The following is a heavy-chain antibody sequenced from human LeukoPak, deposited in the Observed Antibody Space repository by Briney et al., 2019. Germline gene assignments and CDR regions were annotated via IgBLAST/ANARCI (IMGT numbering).Heavy chain of an antibody. CDR2: INTNTGNQ. J-gene: IGHJ2*01. CDR1: GYTFTSYA. Sequence: ASVKVSCKASGYTFTSYAMNWVRQAPGQGLEWMGWINTNTGNQTYAQGFTGRFVFSLDTSVSTAYLQISSLKAEDTAVYYCATSPYGSGSYPLYWYFDLWGRGTLVTVSS. CDR3: ATSPYGSGSYPLYWYFDL. V-gene: IGHV7-4-1*02. D-gene: IGHD3-10*01.